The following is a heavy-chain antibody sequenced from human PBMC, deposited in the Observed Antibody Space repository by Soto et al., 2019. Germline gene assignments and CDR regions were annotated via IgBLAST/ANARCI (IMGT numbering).Heavy chain of an antibody. CDR1: GGTFSSYA. Sequence: QVQLVQSGAEVKKPGSSVKVSCKASGGTFSSYAISWVRQAPGQGLEWMGGIIPIFGTANYAQKFQGRVTITADKSTSTAYMELSSLRSEDTAVYYCARVGYYYDSSGPHDAFDIWGQGTMVTVSS. CDR2: IIPIFGTA. D-gene: IGHD3-22*01. V-gene: IGHV1-69*06. CDR3: ARVGYYYDSSGPHDAFDI. J-gene: IGHJ3*02.